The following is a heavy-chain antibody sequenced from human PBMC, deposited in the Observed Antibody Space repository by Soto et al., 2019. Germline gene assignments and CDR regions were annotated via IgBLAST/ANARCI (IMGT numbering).Heavy chain of an antibody. CDR1: GGSIDRSNYY. CDR3: ERHSIWLLLSDY. Sequence: PSETLSLTCNVSGGSIDRSNYYWDWLRQPPGKGLEWIGTTYYNGNTYYNPSLKSRVTISVDTSKNQFSLKLGSVTAADTAVYFCERHSIWLLLSDYWGQGTLVTVSS. V-gene: IGHV4-39*01. J-gene: IGHJ4*02. D-gene: IGHD3-22*01. CDR2: TYYNGNT.